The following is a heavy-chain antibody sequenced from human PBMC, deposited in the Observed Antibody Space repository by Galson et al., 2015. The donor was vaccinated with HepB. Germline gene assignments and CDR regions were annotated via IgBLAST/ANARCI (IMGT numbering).Heavy chain of an antibody. CDR3: ARALTAAGNY. J-gene: IGHJ4*02. Sequence: GRFTISRDDAKNSLYPQMNSLRAEDTAVYYCARALTAAGNYWGQGTLVTVSS. D-gene: IGHD6-13*01. V-gene: IGHV3-11*06.